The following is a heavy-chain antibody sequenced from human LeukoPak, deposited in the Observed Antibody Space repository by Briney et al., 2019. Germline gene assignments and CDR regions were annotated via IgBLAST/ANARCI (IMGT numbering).Heavy chain of an antibody. Sequence: ASVKVSCKASGGTFSSYAISWVRQAPGQGLEWMGGIIPIFGTANYAQKFQGRVTITADESTSTAYMELSSLRSEDTAVHYCARDRGRAFDIWGQGTMVTVSS. CDR1: GGTFSSYA. J-gene: IGHJ3*02. V-gene: IGHV1-69*13. CDR3: ARDRGRAFDI. CDR2: IIPIFGTA. D-gene: IGHD1-26*01.